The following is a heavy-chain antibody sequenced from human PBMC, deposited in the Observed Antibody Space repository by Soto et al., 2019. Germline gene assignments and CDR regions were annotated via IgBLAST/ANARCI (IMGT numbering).Heavy chain of an antibody. V-gene: IGHV4-59*08. Sequence: PSETLSLTCTVSGGSISSYYWSWIRQPPGKGLEWIGYIYYSGSTNYNPSLKSRVTISVDTSKNQFSLKLGSVTAADTAVYYCARAQLVPQKFDYWGQGTLVTVSS. CDR2: IYYSGST. J-gene: IGHJ4*02. CDR1: GGSISSYY. D-gene: IGHD6-6*01. CDR3: ARAQLVPQKFDY.